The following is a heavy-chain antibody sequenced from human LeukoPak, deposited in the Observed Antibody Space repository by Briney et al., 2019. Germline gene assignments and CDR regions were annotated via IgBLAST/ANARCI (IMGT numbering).Heavy chain of an antibody. Sequence: PSETLSLTCTVSGGSINSGSYYWSWIRQPAGKGLEWIGRIYRTGSTNYNPSLKSRVTISVDTSKNQFSLKLSSVTAADTAVYYCARGGYYGSGNDFRFDPWGQGTLVTVSS. CDR3: ARGGYYGSGNDFRFDP. CDR1: GGSINSGSYY. V-gene: IGHV4-61*10. CDR2: IYRTGST. J-gene: IGHJ5*02. D-gene: IGHD3-10*01.